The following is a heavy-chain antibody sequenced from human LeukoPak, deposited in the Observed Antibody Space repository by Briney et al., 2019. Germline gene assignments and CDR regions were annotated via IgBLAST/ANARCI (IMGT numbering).Heavy chain of an antibody. V-gene: IGHV4-31*03. D-gene: IGHD3-9*01. Sequence: SETLSLTCTVSGGSISSGGYYWSWIRQHPGKGVEWVGYIYYSGSTYYNPSLKSRVTISVDTSKNQFSLKLSSVTAADTAVYYCARFDYDILTGYYSYWGQGTLVTVSS. CDR2: IYYSGST. CDR3: ARFDYDILTGYYSY. CDR1: GGSISSGGYY. J-gene: IGHJ4*02.